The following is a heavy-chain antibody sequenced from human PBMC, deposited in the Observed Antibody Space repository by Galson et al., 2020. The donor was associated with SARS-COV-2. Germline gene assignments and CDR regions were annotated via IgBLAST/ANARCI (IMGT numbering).Heavy chain of an antibody. CDR3: TTDRYYDYVWGSYLYLDY. V-gene: IGHV3-15*01. Sequence: GGSLRLSCAASGFTFSNAWMSWVRQAPGKGLEWVGRIKSKTDGGTTDYAAPVKGRFTISRDDSKNTLYLQMNSLKTEDTAVYYCTTDRYYDYVWGSYLYLDYWGQVTLVTVSS. J-gene: IGHJ4*02. CDR2: IKSKTDGGTT. D-gene: IGHD3-16*02. CDR1: GFTFSNAW.